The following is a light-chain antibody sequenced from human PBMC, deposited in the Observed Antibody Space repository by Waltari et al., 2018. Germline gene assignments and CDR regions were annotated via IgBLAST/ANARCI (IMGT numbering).Light chain of an antibody. Sequence: EIVLTQSPATLSLSPGERATLSCRASQSVSSYLAWYQQKAGQAPRLLIYDAFNRATGIPARFSGSGSGTDFTLTIISLEPEDFAVYYCQQRSDWPILTFGGGTKVEIK. J-gene: IGKJ4*01. CDR1: QSVSSY. CDR3: QQRSDWPILT. V-gene: IGKV3-11*01. CDR2: DAF.